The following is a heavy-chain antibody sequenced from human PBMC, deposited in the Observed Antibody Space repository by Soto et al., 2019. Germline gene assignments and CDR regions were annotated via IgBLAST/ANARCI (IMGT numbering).Heavy chain of an antibody. D-gene: IGHD3-10*01. V-gene: IGHV3-23*01. CDR1: GFTFSSYA. Sequence: GGSLRLFCAASGFTFSSYAMSWVRQAPGKGLEWVSAISGSGGSTYYADSVKGRFTISRDNSKNTLYLQMNSLRAEDTAVYYCAKMGFGDGTGYYYGMDVWGQGTTVTVSS. CDR2: ISGSGGST. J-gene: IGHJ6*02. CDR3: AKMGFGDGTGYYYGMDV.